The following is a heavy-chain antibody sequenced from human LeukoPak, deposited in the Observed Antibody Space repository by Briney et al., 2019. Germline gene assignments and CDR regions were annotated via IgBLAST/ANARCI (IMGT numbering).Heavy chain of an antibody. Sequence: SETLSLTCTVSGGSISSGSYYWSWIRQPAGKGLEWIGRIYTSGSTNYNPSLKSRVTISVDTSKNQFSLKLSSVTAADTAVYYCARAVTSWFDPWGQGTLVTVSS. CDR1: GGSISSGSYY. CDR3: ARAVTSWFDP. CDR2: IYTSGST. D-gene: IGHD2-21*02. J-gene: IGHJ5*02. V-gene: IGHV4-61*02.